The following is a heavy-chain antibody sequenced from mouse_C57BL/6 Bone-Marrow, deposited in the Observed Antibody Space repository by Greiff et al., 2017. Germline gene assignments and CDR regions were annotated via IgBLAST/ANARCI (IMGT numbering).Heavy chain of an antibody. CDR3: TRGSSNQAWFAY. J-gene: IGHJ3*01. D-gene: IGHD1-1*01. V-gene: IGHV1-5*01. CDR1: GYTFTSYW. CDR2: IYPGNSDT. Sequence: EVMLQQSGTVLARPGASVKMSCKTSGYTFTSYWMHWVKQRPGQGLEWIGAIYPGNSDTSYNQKFKGKAKLTAVTSASTAYMELSSLTNEDSAVYYCTRGSSNQAWFAYWGQGTLVTVSA.